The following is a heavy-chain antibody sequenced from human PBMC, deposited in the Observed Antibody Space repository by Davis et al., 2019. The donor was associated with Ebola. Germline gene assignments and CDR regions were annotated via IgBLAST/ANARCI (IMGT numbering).Heavy chain of an antibody. CDR1: GHTFTHFG. D-gene: IGHD1-1*01. V-gene: IGHV1-69*13. Sequence: SVKVSCKTSGHTFTHFGINWVQQAPGQGLEWIGGIVPMFGTERYAQKFQGRVTITADESTSTTYMEMSRLTSEDTAVYYCAGATSNDAFDIWGQGTMVTVSS. CDR2: IVPMFGTE. CDR3: AGATSNDAFDI. J-gene: IGHJ3*02.